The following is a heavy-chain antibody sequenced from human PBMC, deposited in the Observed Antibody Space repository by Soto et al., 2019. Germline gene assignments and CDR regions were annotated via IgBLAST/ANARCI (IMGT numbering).Heavy chain of an antibody. CDR2: ISAYNGNT. V-gene: IGHV1-18*01. CDR1: GYTFTSYG. J-gene: IGHJ3*02. CDR3: ARDSGYYDSSGYYYERDAFDI. D-gene: IGHD3-22*01. Sequence: GASVKVFCKASGYTFTSYGISWVRQAPGQGLEWMGWISAYNGNTNYAQKLQGRVTMTTDTSTSTAYMELRSLRSDDTVVYYCARDSGYYDSSGYYYERDAFDIWGQGTMVTVSS.